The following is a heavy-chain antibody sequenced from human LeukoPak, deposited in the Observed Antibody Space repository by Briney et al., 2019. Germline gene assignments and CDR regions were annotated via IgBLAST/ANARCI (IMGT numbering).Heavy chain of an antibody. V-gene: IGHV1-46*01. J-gene: IGHJ6*03. CDR2: INPSGGST. Sequence: ASVKVSCKASGYTFTSYYMHWVRQAPGQGLEWMGIINPSGGSTSYAQKFQGRVTMTRDMSTSTVYMELSRLRSDDTAFYYCARGHYYDSSGSRFYYYYYYMDVWGKGTTVTVSS. CDR1: GYTFTSYY. D-gene: IGHD3-22*01. CDR3: ARGHYYDSSGSRFYYYYYYMDV.